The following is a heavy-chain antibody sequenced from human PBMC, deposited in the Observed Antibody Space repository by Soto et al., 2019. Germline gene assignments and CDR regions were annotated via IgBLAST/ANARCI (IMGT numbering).Heavy chain of an antibody. Sequence: SQTLSLTCAISGDSVSSNSAAWNWIRQSPSRGLEWLGRTYYRSKWYNDYAVSVKSRITINPDTSKSQFSLQLNSVTPEDTAVYYCARSVSGYSYGYRYYYYYGMDVWGQGTTVTVSS. V-gene: IGHV6-1*01. CDR2: TYYRSKWYN. D-gene: IGHD5-18*01. CDR3: ARSVSGYSYGYRYYYYYGMDV. CDR1: GDSVSSNSAA. J-gene: IGHJ6*02.